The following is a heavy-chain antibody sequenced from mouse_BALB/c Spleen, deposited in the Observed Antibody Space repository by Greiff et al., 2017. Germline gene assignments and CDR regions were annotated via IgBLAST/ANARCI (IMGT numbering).Heavy chain of an antibody. Sequence: QVQLQQSGAELVRPGSSVKISCKASGYAFSSYWMNWVKQRPGQGLEWIGQIYPGDGDTNYNGKFKGKATLTADKSSSTAYMQLSSLTSEDSAVYYCAVPLLRSGFDYWGQGTTLTVSS. CDR3: AVPLLRSGFDY. V-gene: IGHV1-80*01. CDR2: IYPGDGDT. D-gene: IGHD1-1*01. CDR1: GYAFSSYW. J-gene: IGHJ2*01.